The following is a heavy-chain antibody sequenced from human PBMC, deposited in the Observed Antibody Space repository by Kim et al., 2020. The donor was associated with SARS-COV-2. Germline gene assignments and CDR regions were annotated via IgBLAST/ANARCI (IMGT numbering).Heavy chain of an antibody. CDR1: GFTFSSYA. J-gene: IGHJ3*02. D-gene: IGHD3-3*01. CDR2: ISYDGSNK. Sequence: GGSLRLSCAASGFTFSSYAMHWVRQAPGKGLEWVAVISYDGSNKYYADSVKGRFTISRDNSKNTLYLQMNSLRAEDTAVYYCARGPYYDFWSGPYAFDIWGQGTMVTVSS. V-gene: IGHV3-30*04. CDR3: ARGPYYDFWSGPYAFDI.